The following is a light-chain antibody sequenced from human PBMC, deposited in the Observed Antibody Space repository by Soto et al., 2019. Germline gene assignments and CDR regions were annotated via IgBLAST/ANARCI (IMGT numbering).Light chain of an antibody. V-gene: IGLV6-57*03. CDR2: EDN. CDR3: QSYDSSKWV. Sequence: NFMLTQPHSVSESPGKTVTISCTRSSGSIASNYVQWYQQRPGSAPTTVTYEDNQRPSGVPDRFSGSIDSSSNSASLTISGLKTEDEADYYCQSYDSSKWVFGGGTKLTVL. J-gene: IGLJ3*02. CDR1: SGSIASNY.